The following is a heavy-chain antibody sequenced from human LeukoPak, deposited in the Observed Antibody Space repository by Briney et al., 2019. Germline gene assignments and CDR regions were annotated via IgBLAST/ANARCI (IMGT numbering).Heavy chain of an antibody. V-gene: IGHV1-69*05. Sequence: SVKVSCKTSGGTFSSYAISWVRQAPGQGLEWMGGIIPIFGTANYAQKFQGRVTITTDESTSTAYMELSSLRSEDTAVYYCARALYDSSGYYHYFFDYWGQGTLVTVSS. CDR2: IIPIFGTA. CDR1: GGTFSSYA. D-gene: IGHD3-22*01. J-gene: IGHJ4*02. CDR3: ARALYDSSGYYHYFFDY.